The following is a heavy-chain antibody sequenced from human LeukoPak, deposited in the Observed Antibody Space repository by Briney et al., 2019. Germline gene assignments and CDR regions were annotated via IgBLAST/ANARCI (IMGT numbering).Heavy chain of an antibody. Sequence: ASVKVSCKASGYTFTNYAITWVRQAPGQGLEWMGWINPNSGGANYAQKFQGRVTMTRDTSISTAYMELSRLRSDDTAVYYCARDLIGFSVWFDPWGQGTLVTVSS. CDR1: GYTFTNYA. D-gene: IGHD5/OR15-5a*01. CDR3: ARDLIGFSVWFDP. CDR2: INPNSGGA. V-gene: IGHV1-2*02. J-gene: IGHJ5*02.